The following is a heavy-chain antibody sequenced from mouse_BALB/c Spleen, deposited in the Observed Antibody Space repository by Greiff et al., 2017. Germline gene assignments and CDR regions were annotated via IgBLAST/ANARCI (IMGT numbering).Heavy chain of an antibody. J-gene: IGHJ3*01. Sequence: QVQLQQSGAELVRPGTSVKVSCKASGYAFTNYLIEWVKQRPGQGLEWIGVINPGSGGTNYNEKFKGKATLTADKSSSTAYMQLSSLTSDDSAVYFCARSEGWFAYWGQGTLVTVSA. V-gene: IGHV1-54*01. CDR1: GYAFTNYL. CDR2: INPGSGGT. CDR3: ARSEGWFAY.